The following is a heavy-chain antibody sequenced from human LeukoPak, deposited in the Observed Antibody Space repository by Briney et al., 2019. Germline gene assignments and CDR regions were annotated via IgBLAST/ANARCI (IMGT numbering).Heavy chain of an antibody. CDR1: GFTFSSYS. V-gene: IGHV3-21*01. CDR2: ISSSGSYI. Sequence: GGSLRLSCAASGFTFSSYSMNWVRQAPGKGLEWVSSISSSGSYIYYADSVKGRFTISRDNAKNTLYLQMNSLRAEDTAVYYCASSIVAASDNWGQGTLVTVSS. CDR3: ASSIVAASDN. D-gene: IGHD6-6*01. J-gene: IGHJ4*02.